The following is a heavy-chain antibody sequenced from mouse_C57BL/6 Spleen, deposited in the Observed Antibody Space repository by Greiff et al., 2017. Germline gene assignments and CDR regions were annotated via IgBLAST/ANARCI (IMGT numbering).Heavy chain of an antibody. D-gene: IGHD2-3*01. CDR3: ARIYDGYYLYAMDY. V-gene: IGHV1-64*01. J-gene: IGHJ4*01. CDR2: IHPNSGST. Sequence: QVQLQQPGAELVKPGASVKLSCKASGYTFTSYWMHWVKQRPGQGLEWIGMIHPNSGSTNYNEKFKSKATLTVDKSSSTAYMQRSSLTSEDSAVYYCARIYDGYYLYAMDYWGQGTSVTVSS. CDR1: GYTFTSYW.